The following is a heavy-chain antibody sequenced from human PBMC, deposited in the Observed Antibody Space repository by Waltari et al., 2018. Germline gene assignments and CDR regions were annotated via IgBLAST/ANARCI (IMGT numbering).Heavy chain of an antibody. J-gene: IGHJ1*01. D-gene: IGHD4-4*01. V-gene: IGHV4-38-2*02. CDR3: ARVGYSNQYFQH. Sequence: QVQLQESGPGLVKPSETLSLPCTVSGYSISSGYYWGWIRQPPGKGLEWIGSIYHSGGTYYNPSLKSRVTISVDTSKNQFSLKLSSVTAADTAVYYCARVGYSNQYFQHWGQGTLVTVSS. CDR1: GYSISSGYY. CDR2: IYHSGGT.